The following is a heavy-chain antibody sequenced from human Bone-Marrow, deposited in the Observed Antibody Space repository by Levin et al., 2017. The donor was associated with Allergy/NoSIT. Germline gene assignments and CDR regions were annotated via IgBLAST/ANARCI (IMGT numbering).Heavy chain of an antibody. CDR2: IKQDGSEK. V-gene: IGHV3-7*01. D-gene: IGHD6-13*01. Sequence: GGSLRLSCAASGFTFSSYWMSWVRQAPGKGLEWVANIKQDGSEKYYVDSVKGRFTISRDNAKNSLYLQMNSLRAEDTAVYYCARDGSSSWYYYYGMDGWGQGTTVTVSS. CDR3: ARDGSSSWYYYYGMDG. J-gene: IGHJ6*02. CDR1: GFTFSSYW.